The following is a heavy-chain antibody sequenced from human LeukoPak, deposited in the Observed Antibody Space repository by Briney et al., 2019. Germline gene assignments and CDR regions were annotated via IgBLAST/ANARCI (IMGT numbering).Heavy chain of an antibody. Sequence: PGRSLSLSCAASGFSFSSYGMHWVRQAPGKGLEWVAVISYDGSNKYYADSVKGRFTISRDNSKNTLYLRMSSLRPEDTAVYYCASGGYTSSWYVVDYWGQGTLVTVSS. J-gene: IGHJ4*02. CDR2: ISYDGSNK. V-gene: IGHV3-30*03. D-gene: IGHD6-13*01. CDR3: ASGGYTSSWYVVDY. CDR1: GFSFSSYG.